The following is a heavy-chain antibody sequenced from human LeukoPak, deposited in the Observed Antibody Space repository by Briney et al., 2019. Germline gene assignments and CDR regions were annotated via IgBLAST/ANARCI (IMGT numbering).Heavy chain of an antibody. CDR3: ARVSSDSGSYDAFAI. D-gene: IGHD1-26*01. J-gene: IGHJ3*02. CDR2: MNPNSGNT. V-gene: IGHV1-8*03. CDR1: GYTFTSYD. Sequence: ASVKVSCKASGYTFTSYDINWVRQATGQGLEWMGWMNPNSGNTGYAQKFQGRVTITRNTSISTAYMELSSLRSEDTAVYYCARVSSDSGSYDAFAIWGQGTMVTVSS.